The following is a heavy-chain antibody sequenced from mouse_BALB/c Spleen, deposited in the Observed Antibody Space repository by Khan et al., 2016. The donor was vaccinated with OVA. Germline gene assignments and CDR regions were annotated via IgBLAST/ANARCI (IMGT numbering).Heavy chain of an antibody. CDR2: INPSNGYT. Sequence: VQLQQLGAELARPGASVKMPCKALGYTFISYTIHWIKKRPGQGLEWIGYINPSNGYTNYNQKFKDKATLTTDKPSTTAYLQLSSLTSDDSAVYNCVRDGAYHRNDGWFAYWGQGTLVTVSA. D-gene: IGHD2-14*01. J-gene: IGHJ3*01. CDR3: VRDGAYHRNDGWFAY. CDR1: GYTFISYT. V-gene: IGHV1-4*01.